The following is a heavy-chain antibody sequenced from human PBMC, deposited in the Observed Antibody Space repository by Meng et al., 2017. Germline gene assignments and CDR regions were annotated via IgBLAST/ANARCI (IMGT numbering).Heavy chain of an antibody. D-gene: IGHD4-23*01. CDR2: IIPIFGTA. CDR3: ARGVGYGGNSLYFDY. CDR1: GGTFSSYA. J-gene: IGHJ4*02. Sequence: VCRVQSGPEVKNPGSSVKVSCKASGGTFSSYAISWVRQAPGQGLEWMGGIIPIFGTANYAQKFQGRVTITADESTSTAYMELSSLRSEDTAVYYCARGVGYGGNSLYFDYWGQGTLVTVSS. V-gene: IGHV1-69*01.